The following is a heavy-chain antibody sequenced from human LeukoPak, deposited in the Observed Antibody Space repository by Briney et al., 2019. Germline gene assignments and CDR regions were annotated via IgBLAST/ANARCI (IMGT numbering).Heavy chain of an antibody. V-gene: IGHV1-46*01. Sequence: ASVKVSCKASGYIFTSYYMHWVRQAPGQGLEWMGIINPSGGSTSYAQKFQGRVTMTRGMSTSTVYMELSSLRSEDTAVYYCARVSVGATLKEFDYWGQGTLVTVSS. CDR1: GYIFTSYY. D-gene: IGHD1-26*01. CDR3: ARVSVGATLKEFDY. CDR2: INPSGGST. J-gene: IGHJ4*02.